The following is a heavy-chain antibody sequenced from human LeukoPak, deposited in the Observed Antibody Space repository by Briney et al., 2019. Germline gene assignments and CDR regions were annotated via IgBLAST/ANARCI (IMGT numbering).Heavy chain of an antibody. CDR2: IYYSGST. Sequence: PSETLSLTCSVSGGSISNYYWSWIRQPPGKGLEWIGYIYYSGSTNYNPSLKSRVTISVDTSKKQFSLKLSSVTAAGTAVYYCARGWGSLDWFDPWGQGTLVTVSS. J-gene: IGHJ5*02. V-gene: IGHV4-59*01. D-gene: IGHD1-1*01. CDR1: GGSISNYY. CDR3: ARGWGSLDWFDP.